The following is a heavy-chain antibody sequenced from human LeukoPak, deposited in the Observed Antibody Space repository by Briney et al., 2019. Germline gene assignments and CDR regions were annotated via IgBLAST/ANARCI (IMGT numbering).Heavy chain of an antibody. CDR2: INSDGSST. CDR1: GFTFSSYW. D-gene: IGHD1-26*01. CDR3: ARDSAYSGSYLPPHFDY. V-gene: IGHV3-74*01. J-gene: IGHJ4*02. Sequence: GGSLRLSCAASGFTFSSYWMHWVRQAPGKGLVWVSRINSDGSSTSYADSVKGRFTISRDNAKNTLYLQMNSLRAEDTAVYYRARDSAYSGSYLPPHFDYWGQGTLVTVSS.